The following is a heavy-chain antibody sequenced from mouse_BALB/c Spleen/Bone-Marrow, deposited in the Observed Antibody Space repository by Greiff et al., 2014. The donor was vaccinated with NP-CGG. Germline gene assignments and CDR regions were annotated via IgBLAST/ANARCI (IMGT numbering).Heavy chain of an antibody. CDR1: GFSFSNYG. J-gene: IGHJ3*01. Sequence: DVMLVESGGGLVKSGGSLKLSCAASGFSFSNYGMSWLRQTPEKRLEWVATISGDGRYTFYSDSVKGRFTISRDNAKNNLYLQLSGLRSEDTALYYCARHAYYDQTEVSFVCWVQGTLVTVSA. CDR2: ISGDGRYT. D-gene: IGHD2-4*01. V-gene: IGHV5-9-2*01. CDR3: ARHAYYDQTEVSFVC.